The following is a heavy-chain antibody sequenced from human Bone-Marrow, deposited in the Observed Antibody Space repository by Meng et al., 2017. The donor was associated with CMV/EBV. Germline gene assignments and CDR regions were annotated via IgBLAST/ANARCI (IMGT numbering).Heavy chain of an antibody. J-gene: IGHJ4*02. Sequence: ASVKVSCKASGYTFTGYYMHWVRQAPGQGLEWMGWINPNSGDTNYVRKFQGRVTMTRDTSISTGYMELRRLRYDDTAVYYCARVIRGYERVDYWGQGTLVTVSS. CDR1: GYTFTGYY. V-gene: IGHV1-2*02. D-gene: IGHD5-12*01. CDR3: ARVIRGYERVDY. CDR2: INPNSGDT.